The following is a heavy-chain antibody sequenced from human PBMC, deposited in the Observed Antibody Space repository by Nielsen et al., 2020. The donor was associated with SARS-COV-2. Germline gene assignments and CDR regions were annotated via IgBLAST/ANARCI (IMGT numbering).Heavy chain of an antibody. D-gene: IGHD5/OR15-5a*01. V-gene: IGHV4-34*01. CDR1: GGSFRGYY. CDR3: ARSPSTMGAFDI. Sequence: SETLSLTCAVYGGSFRGYYWSWIRQPPGKGLEWIGEINHSGSTNYNPSLKSRVTISVDTSKNQFSLKLSSVTAADTAVYYCARSPSTMGAFDIWGQGTMVTVSS. J-gene: IGHJ3*02. CDR2: INHSGST.